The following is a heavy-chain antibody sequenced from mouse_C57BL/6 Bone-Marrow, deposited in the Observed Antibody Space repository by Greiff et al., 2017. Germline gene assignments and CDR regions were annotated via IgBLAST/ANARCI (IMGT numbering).Heavy chain of an antibody. J-gene: IGHJ2*01. CDR2: IDPENGDT. Sequence: EVQLQQSGAELVRPGASVKLSCTASGFNIKDDYMHWVKQRPEQGLEWIGWIDPENGDTEYASKFQGKATITADTSSNTAYLQLRSLTSEDTAVYYCTTPRNYFDYWGKGTTLTVSS. CDR3: TTPRNYFDY. V-gene: IGHV14-4*01. CDR1: GFNIKDDY.